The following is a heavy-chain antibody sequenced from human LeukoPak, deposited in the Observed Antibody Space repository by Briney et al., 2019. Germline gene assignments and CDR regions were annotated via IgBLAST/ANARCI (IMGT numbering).Heavy chain of an antibody. V-gene: IGHV3-23*01. Sequence: GGSLRLSCAASGFTFTSYSMNWVRQAPGKGLEWVSTISGGGGSTYYADSVKGRFTISRDNSKNTLYLQVNSLRAEDTAVYYCAREYSMNWFDPWGQGTLVTVSS. CDR3: AREYSMNWFDP. CDR1: GFTFTSYS. J-gene: IGHJ5*02. CDR2: ISGGGGST. D-gene: IGHD2-15*01.